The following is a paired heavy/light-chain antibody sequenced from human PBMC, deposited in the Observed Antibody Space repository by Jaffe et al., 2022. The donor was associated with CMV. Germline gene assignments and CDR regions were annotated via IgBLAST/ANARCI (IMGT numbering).Light chain of an antibody. CDR1: QGISNY. J-gene: IGKJ3*01. CDR3: LQHNSYPFT. CDR2: AAS. V-gene: IGKV1-17*03. Sequence: DIQMTQSPSAMSASVGDRVTITCRASQGISNYLAWFQQKPGKVPKRLIYAASSLQSGVPSRFSGSGSGTEFTLTISSLQPEDFATYYCLQHNSYPFTFGPGTKVDIK.
Heavy chain of an antibody. Sequence: EVQLVESGGGLVQPGGSLRLSCAASGFTFSSYEMNWVRQAPGKGLEWVSYISSSGSTIYYADSVKGRFTISRDNAKNSLYLQMNSLRAEDTAVYYCARVVNDYSNFARMDWFDPWGQGTLVTVSS. CDR3: ARVVNDYSNFARMDWFDP. D-gene: IGHD4-4*01. V-gene: IGHV3-48*03. CDR2: ISSSGSTI. CDR1: GFTFSSYE. J-gene: IGHJ5*02.